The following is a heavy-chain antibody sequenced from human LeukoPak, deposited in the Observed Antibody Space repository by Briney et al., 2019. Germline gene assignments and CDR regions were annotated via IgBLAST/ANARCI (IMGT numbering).Heavy chain of an antibody. CDR3: ASNMGRDFWGARDYYYYYYMDV. V-gene: IGHV1-69*16. J-gene: IGHJ6*03. CDR1: GYTFTGYY. Sequence: SVKVSCKASGYTFTGYYMHWVRQAPGQGLEWMGGIIPILGTANYAQKFQGRVTITTDESTSTAYMELSSLRSEDTAVYYCASNMGRDFWGARDYYYYYYMDVWGKGTTVTVSS. CDR2: IIPILGTA. D-gene: IGHD3-3*01.